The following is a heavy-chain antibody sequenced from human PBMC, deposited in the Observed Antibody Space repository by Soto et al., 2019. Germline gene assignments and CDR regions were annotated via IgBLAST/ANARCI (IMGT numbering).Heavy chain of an antibody. Sequence: QVHLVESGGGVVQPGRSPRLSCAASGFTFSTYAMHWVRQAPGKGLECVAVISYDGRNKYYADSVKGRFTISRDNSKNTLYLQMNSLRAEDTAVYYCALLGDGYGMDVWGQGTTVTVSS. J-gene: IGHJ6*02. CDR3: ALLGDGYGMDV. CDR1: GFTFSTYA. D-gene: IGHD3-16*01. CDR2: ISYDGRNK. V-gene: IGHV3-30*04.